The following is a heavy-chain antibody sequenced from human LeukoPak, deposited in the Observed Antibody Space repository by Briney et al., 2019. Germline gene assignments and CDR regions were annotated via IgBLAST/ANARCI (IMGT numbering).Heavy chain of an antibody. V-gene: IGHV1-18*01. D-gene: IGHD3-3*01. Sequence: ASVKVSCKASGYTFTSYGISWVRQAPGQGLEWMGWISAYNGNTNYAQKLQGRVTVTTDTSTSTAYIELRSLRSDDTAVYYCARVLDDCWSGYYTDYWGQGTLVTVSS. CDR3: ARVLDDCWSGYYTDY. J-gene: IGHJ4*02. CDR2: ISAYNGNT. CDR1: GYTFTSYG.